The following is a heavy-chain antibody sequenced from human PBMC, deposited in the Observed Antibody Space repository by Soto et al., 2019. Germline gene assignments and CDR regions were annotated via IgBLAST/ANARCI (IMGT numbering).Heavy chain of an antibody. CDR1: GGTFSSYT. CDR3: ARGAGSVWGSSTSCYSLDY. CDR2: IIPILGIA. D-gene: IGHD2-2*01. V-gene: IGHV1-69*02. Sequence: GASVKVSCKASGGTFSSYTISWVRQAPGQGLEWMGRIIPILGIANYAQKFQGRVTITADKSTSTAYMELSSLRSEDTAVYYCARGAGSVWGSSTSCYSLDYWGQGTLVTVSS. J-gene: IGHJ4*02.